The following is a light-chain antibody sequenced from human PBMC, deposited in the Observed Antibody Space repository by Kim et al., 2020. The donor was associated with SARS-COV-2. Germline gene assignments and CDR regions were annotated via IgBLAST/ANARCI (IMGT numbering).Light chain of an antibody. J-gene: IGLJ3*02. V-gene: IGLV1-47*02. CDR2: ANN. CDR1: SSNIGDNN. CDR3: AAWDDSLPGWV. Sequence: QSAVTQPPSASGTPGQRVTISCSGSSSNIGDNNVCWYLHLPGTAPKLLIYANNQRPSGVPDRFSGSKSGTSASLAIGGLRSEDEADYYCAAWDDSLPGWVFGGGTQLTVL.